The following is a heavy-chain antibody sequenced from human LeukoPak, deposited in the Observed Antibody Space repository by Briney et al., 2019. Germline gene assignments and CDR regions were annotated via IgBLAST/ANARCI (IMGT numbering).Heavy chain of an antibody. Sequence: PSQTLSLTCTVSGGSISSGSYYWSWIRQPPGKGLEWIGEINQSGSTNYNSSRKSRVTISVDTSKNQFSLKLSSVTAADTAVYYCWSYCGGDCYPAFDYWGQGTLVTVSS. V-gene: IGHV4-39*07. CDR3: WSYCGGDCYPAFDY. D-gene: IGHD2-21*02. J-gene: IGHJ4*02. CDR1: GGSISSGSYY. CDR2: INQSGST.